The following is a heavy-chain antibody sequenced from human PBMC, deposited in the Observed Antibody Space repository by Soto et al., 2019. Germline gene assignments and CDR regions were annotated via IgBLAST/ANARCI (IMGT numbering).Heavy chain of an antibody. J-gene: IGHJ4*02. CDR1: GGTFSSYA. CDR3: ESGGGDLPYSSFDY. Sequence: QVQLVQSGAEVKKPGSSVKVSCKASGGTFSSYAISWVRQAPGQGLEWMGGIIPIFGTANYAQMFQGRVTITVDESTSPAHMELSSMRSECTAVYYCESGGGDLPYSSFDYWGQGTLVTVSS. V-gene: IGHV1-69*01. CDR2: IIPIFGTA. D-gene: IGHD6-19*01.